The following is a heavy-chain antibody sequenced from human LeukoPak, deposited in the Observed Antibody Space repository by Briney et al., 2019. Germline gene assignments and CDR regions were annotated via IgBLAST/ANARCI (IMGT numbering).Heavy chain of an antibody. D-gene: IGHD6-13*01. CDR3: ARRVAAADNWFDP. Sequence: KPGESLKISCKGSGYSFTSYWISWVRQMPGKGLEWMGRIDPSDSYTNYSPSFQGHVAISADKSVSTAYLQWSSLKASDTVMYYCARRVAAADNWFDPWGQGTLVTVSS. J-gene: IGHJ5*02. CDR2: IDPSDSYT. V-gene: IGHV5-10-1*01. CDR1: GYSFTSYW.